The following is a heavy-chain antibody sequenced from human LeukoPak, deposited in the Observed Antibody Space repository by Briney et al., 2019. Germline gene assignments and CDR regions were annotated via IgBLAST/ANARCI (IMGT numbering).Heavy chain of an antibody. D-gene: IGHD6-19*01. CDR2: ISAYNGNT. CDR1: GYSFSSYG. V-gene: IGHV1-18*01. Sequence: ASVKVSCKPSGYSFSSYGFSWVRQAPGQGLEWMGWISAYNGNTNYAQKLQGRVTMTTDTSTSTAYMELRSLRSDDTAVYYCARVHSSGWYPDYWGQGTLVTVSS. CDR3: ARVHSSGWYPDY. J-gene: IGHJ4*02.